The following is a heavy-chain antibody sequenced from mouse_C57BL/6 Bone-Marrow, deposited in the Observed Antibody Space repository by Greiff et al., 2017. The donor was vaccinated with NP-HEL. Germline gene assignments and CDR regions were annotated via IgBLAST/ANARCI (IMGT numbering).Heavy chain of an antibody. V-gene: IGHV7-3*01. CDR3: ARSIYYDYADDPFYGMDY. CDR1: GFTFTDYY. CDR2: IRNKANGYTI. J-gene: IGHJ4*01. Sequence: EVKLMESGGGLVQPGGYLSLSCAASGFTFTDYYMSWVRQPPGKALEWVGFIRNKANGYTIEYSASVKGRFTISRDNSQSILYLQMNALRAEDSATYYCARSIYYDYADDPFYGMDYWGQGTSVTVSS. D-gene: IGHD2-4*01.